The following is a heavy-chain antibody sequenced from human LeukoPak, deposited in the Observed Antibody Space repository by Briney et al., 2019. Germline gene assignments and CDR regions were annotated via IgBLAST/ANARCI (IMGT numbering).Heavy chain of an antibody. V-gene: IGHV4-34*01. J-gene: IGHJ1*01. D-gene: IGHD4-17*01. CDR2: INHSGST. CDR1: GGSFSGYY. Sequence: PSETLSLTCAVYGGSFSGYYWSWIRQPPGKGLEWIWEINHSGSTNYNPSLKSRVTISVDTSKNQFSLKLSSVTAADTAVYYCASALTTLEYFQHWGRGTLVSVSS. CDR3: ASALTTLEYFQH.